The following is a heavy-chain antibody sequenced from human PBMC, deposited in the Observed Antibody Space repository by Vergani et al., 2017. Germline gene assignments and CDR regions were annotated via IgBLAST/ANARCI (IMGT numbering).Heavy chain of an antibody. CDR1: GGTFSSYA. CDR2: IIPIFGTA. V-gene: IGHV1-69*01. CDR3: ASWVTQQLVPEGWFDP. D-gene: IGHD6-13*01. J-gene: IGHJ5*02. Sequence: QVQLVQSGAEVKKPVSSVKVSCKASGGTFSSYAISWVRQAPGQGLEWMGGIIPIFGTANYAQKFQGRVTITADESTSTAYMELSSLRSEDTAVYYCASWVTQQLVPEGWFDPWGQGTLVTVSS.